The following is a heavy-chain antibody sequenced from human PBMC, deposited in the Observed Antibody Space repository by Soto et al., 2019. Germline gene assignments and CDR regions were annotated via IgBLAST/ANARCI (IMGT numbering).Heavy chain of an antibody. D-gene: IGHD1-26*01. CDR1: GFTVSSNY. Sequence: GGSLRLSCAASGFTVSSNYMSWVRQAPGKGLEWVSVIYSGGSTYYADSVKGRFTISRHNSKNTLYLQMNSLRAEDTAVYYCARSMGGHPPPVHAFDIWGQGTMVTVSS. CDR3: ARSMGGHPPPVHAFDI. J-gene: IGHJ3*02. CDR2: IYSGGST. V-gene: IGHV3-53*04.